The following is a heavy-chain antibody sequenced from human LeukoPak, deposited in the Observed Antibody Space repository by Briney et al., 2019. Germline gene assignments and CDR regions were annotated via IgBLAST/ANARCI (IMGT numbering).Heavy chain of an antibody. CDR3: ARGYHGDSTEDAFDI. J-gene: IGHJ3*02. CDR2: ISQSGST. V-gene: IGHV4-38-2*02. CDR1: GYSISSGYD. Sequence: SETLSLTCTVSGYSISSGYDWGWIRQAPGKRLEWLGSISQSGSTYDNPSLKSRVTLSVDTSKNQVSLKLSSVTAADTAVYYCARGYHGDSTEDAFDIWGQGTMVTVSS. D-gene: IGHD4-17*01.